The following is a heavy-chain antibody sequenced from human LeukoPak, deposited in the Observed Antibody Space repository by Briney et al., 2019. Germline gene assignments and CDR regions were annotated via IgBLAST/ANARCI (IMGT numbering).Heavy chain of an antibody. D-gene: IGHD5-18*01. J-gene: IGHJ4*02. CDR1: GGSVSSGYSY. V-gene: IGHV4-61*01. CDR2: IQNSGTT. Sequence: PSETLSLTCTVSGGSVSSGYSYWSWIRQPPGKELEWIGHIQNSGTTTYNPSLKSRVTLSVDTSKNQFSLRLSSMTAADTAVYYCARGRGYGYGVDYWGQGTLVTVSS. CDR3: ARGRGYGYGVDY.